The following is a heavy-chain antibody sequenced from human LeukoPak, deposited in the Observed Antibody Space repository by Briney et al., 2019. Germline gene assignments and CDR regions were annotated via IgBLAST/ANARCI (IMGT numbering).Heavy chain of an antibody. CDR3: ASGYYYDSSGYYPY. CDR2: IIPIFGTA. D-gene: IGHD3-22*01. CDR1: GYTFTSYG. V-gene: IGHV1-69*13. J-gene: IGHJ4*02. Sequence: ASVKVSCKASGYTFTSYGISWVRQAPGQGLEWMGGIIPIFGTANYAQKFQGRVTITADESTSTAYMELSSLRSEDTAVYYCASGYYYDSSGYYPYWGQGTLVTVSS.